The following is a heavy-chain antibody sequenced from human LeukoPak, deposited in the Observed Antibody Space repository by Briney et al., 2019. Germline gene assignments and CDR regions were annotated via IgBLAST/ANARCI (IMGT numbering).Heavy chain of an antibody. CDR1: GYSFTGYY. CDR2: INPNSGDT. CDR3: ARGGLRVMVYRLYYMDV. J-gene: IGHJ6*03. D-gene: IGHD2-8*01. V-gene: IGHV1-2*02. Sequence: ASVKVSCKASGYSFTGYYMHWVRQAPGQGLEWMGWINPNSGDTKYAQKFQGRVTMTRDTSISTAYMELTRLKSDDTAVYYCARGGLRVMVYRLYYMDVWGKGTTVTVSS.